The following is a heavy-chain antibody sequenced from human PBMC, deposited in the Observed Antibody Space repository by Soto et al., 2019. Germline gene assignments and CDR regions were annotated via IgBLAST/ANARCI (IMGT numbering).Heavy chain of an antibody. CDR3: AREAVTMVRGVILKTYYFDY. D-gene: IGHD3-10*01. CDR1: GGTFSSYA. Sequence: QVQLVQSGAEVKKPGSSVKASCKASGGTFSSYAISWVRQAPGQGLEWRGGIIPIFGTANYAQKFQGRVTITADESTSTAYMELSSLRSEDTAVYYCAREAVTMVRGVILKTYYFDYWGQGTLVTVSS. CDR2: IIPIFGTA. J-gene: IGHJ4*02. V-gene: IGHV1-69*01.